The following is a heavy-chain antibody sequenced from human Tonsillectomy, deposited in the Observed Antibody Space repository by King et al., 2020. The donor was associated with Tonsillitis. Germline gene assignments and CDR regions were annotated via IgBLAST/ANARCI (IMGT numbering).Heavy chain of an antibody. J-gene: IGHJ6*03. D-gene: IGHD6-13*01. V-gene: IGHV6-1*01. CDR1: GDSVFSNSAT. Sequence: VQLQQSSPGLVRPSQTLSLTCDLSGDSVFSNSATWNWIRQSPSRGLEWLGRTYYRSEWFGDYAVSVKSRINITPDTSKNQFSLQLNSVTPNDTAVYYCARGSSSRYSYFYMDVWGKGTTITVSS. CDR3: ARGSSSRYSYFYMDV. CDR2: TYYRSEWFG.